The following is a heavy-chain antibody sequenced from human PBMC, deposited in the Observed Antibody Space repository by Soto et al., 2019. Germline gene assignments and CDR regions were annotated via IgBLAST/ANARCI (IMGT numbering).Heavy chain of an antibody. Sequence: GGSLRLSCAASGFTFSSYGMHWVRQAPGKGLEWVAVIWYDGSNKYYADSVKGRFTISRDNSKNTLYLQMNSLRAEDTAVYYCARSVLYSSGWYYFDYWGQGTLVTVSS. V-gene: IGHV3-33*01. CDR2: IWYDGSNK. CDR1: GFTFSSYG. D-gene: IGHD6-19*01. CDR3: ARSVLYSSGWYYFDY. J-gene: IGHJ4*02.